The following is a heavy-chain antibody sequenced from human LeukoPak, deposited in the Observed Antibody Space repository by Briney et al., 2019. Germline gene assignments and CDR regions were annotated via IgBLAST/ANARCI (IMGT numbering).Heavy chain of an antibody. J-gene: IGHJ4*02. D-gene: IGHD5-12*01. CDR3: ARRIVATITSKLSGFDY. V-gene: IGHV4-34*01. Sequence: PSETLSLTCAVYGGSFSGYYWSWIRQPPGKGLEWIGEINHSGSTNYNPSLKSRVTISVDTSKNQFSLKLGSVTAADTAVYYCARRIVATITSKLSGFDYWGQGTLVTVSS. CDR2: INHSGST. CDR1: GGSFSGYY.